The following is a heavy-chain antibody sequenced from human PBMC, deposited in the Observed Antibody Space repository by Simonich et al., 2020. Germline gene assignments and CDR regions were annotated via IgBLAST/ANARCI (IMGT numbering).Heavy chain of an antibody. CDR3: ARDHLDSGSYYFDY. D-gene: IGHD1-26*01. CDR2: ISYDGSNK. J-gene: IGHJ4*02. V-gene: IGHV3-30*07. CDR1: GFTFSSYA. Sequence: QVQLVESGGGVVQPGRSLRLSCAASGFTFSSYAMHWVRQAHGKGLEWVAVISYDGSNKNYADSVKGRFTISRDNSKNTLYLQMNSLRAEDTAVYYCARDHLDSGSYYFDYWGQGTLVTVSS.